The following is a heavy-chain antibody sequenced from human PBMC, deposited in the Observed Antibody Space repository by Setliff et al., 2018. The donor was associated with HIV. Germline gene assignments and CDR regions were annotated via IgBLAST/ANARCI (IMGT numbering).Heavy chain of an antibody. Sequence: SETLSLTCTVSDSGTYYWSWIRQPPGKGLEWVGSIYHSGTTYYNPSLKSRVTISVDTSKNQVSLRLISVTAADTALYYCARDVGYDSDGYRHAFDIWGQGTMVTVSS. CDR3: ARDVGYDSDGYRHAFDI. J-gene: IGHJ3*02. CDR1: DSGTYY. V-gene: IGHV4-38-2*02. CDR2: IYHSGTT. D-gene: IGHD3-22*01.